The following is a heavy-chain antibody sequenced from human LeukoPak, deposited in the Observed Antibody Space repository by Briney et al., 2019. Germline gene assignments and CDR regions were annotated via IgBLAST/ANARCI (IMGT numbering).Heavy chain of an antibody. CDR3: ARDRGDSSHFDC. D-gene: IGHD3-22*01. Sequence: GASVKVSCKASGYTFTSYGLSWVRQAPGQGLEGMGWISIYNGNTDYAQKLQGRVTMTTDTSTSTAYMELRSLRSDDTAVYYCARDRGDSSHFDCWGQGTLVTVSS. V-gene: IGHV1-18*01. J-gene: IGHJ4*02. CDR2: ISIYNGNT. CDR1: GYTFTSYG.